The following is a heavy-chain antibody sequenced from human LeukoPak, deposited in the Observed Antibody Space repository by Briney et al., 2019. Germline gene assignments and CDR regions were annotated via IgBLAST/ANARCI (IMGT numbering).Heavy chain of an antibody. V-gene: IGHV3-48*03. CDR2: ISSSGRAI. J-gene: IGHJ4*02. CDR1: GFGFSRYW. Sequence: GGSLRLSCAASGFGFSRYWMHWVRQAPGKGLEWVSYISSSGRAIYYADSVKGRFTISRDNAKNSLYLQMNSLRAEDTAVYYCARDRSGYSGYDLFDYWGQGSLVTVSS. CDR3: ARDRSGYSGYDLFDY. D-gene: IGHD5-12*01.